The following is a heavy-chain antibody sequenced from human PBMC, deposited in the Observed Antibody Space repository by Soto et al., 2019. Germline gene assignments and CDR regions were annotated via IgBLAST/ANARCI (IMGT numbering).Heavy chain of an antibody. D-gene: IGHD3-22*01. V-gene: IGHV3-33*01. CDR3: ARDTLGMIVVVADAFDI. J-gene: IGHJ3*02. CDR2: IWYDGSNK. Sequence: QVQLVESGGGVVQPGRSLRLSCAASGFTFSSYGMHWVRQAPGKGLEWVAVIWYDGSNKYYADSVKGRFTISRDNSKNTLYLQMNSLRAEDTAVYYCARDTLGMIVVVADAFDIWGQGTMVTVSS. CDR1: GFTFSSYG.